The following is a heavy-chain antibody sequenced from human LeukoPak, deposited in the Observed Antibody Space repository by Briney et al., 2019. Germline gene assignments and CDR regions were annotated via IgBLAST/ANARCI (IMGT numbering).Heavy chain of an antibody. J-gene: IGHJ5*02. V-gene: IGHV4-59*12. CDR1: GGSISSYY. Sequence: SETLSLTCTVSGGSISSYYWSWIRQPPGKGLGWIGYIYYSGSTNYNPSLKSRVTISVDTSKNQFSLKLSSVTAADTAVYYCARDLYSYGNPNWFDPWGQGTLVTVSS. D-gene: IGHD5-18*01. CDR3: ARDLYSYGNPNWFDP. CDR2: IYYSGST.